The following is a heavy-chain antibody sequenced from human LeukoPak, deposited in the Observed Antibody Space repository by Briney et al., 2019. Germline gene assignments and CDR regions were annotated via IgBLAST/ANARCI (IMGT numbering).Heavy chain of an antibody. CDR2: IISSSSYI. CDR1: GFTFSSYS. D-gene: IGHD2-2*01. V-gene: IGHV3-21*01. Sequence: GGSLRLSCAASGFTFSSYSMNWVRQAPGKGLEWVSSIISSSSYIYYADSVKGRFTISRDNAKNTLYLQMNSLRAEDTAVYYCVSPSGEYCSSNICRYFDYWGQGTLVIVSS. J-gene: IGHJ4*02. CDR3: VSPSGEYCSSNICRYFDY.